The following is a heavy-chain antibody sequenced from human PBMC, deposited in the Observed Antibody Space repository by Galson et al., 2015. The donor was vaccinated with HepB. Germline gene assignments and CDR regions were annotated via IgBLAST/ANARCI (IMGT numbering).Heavy chain of an antibody. V-gene: IGHV3-53*04. CDR3: ARGGNWFDGYPGAFDL. Sequence: SLRLPCAASGFTVSSNDMNWVRKAPGKGLEWVSVFYSDGRTYYAESVKGRFTVSRHDSRNTLYIQMNNLRAEDTAVFYCARGGNWFDGYPGAFDLWGQGTMVTVSS. J-gene: IGHJ3*01. CDR1: GFTVSSND. CDR2: FYSDGRT. D-gene: IGHD1-1*01.